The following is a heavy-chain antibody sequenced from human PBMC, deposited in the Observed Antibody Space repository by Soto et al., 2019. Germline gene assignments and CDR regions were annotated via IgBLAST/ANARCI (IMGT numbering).Heavy chain of an antibody. D-gene: IGHD4-4*01. CDR2: ISYDGSNK. V-gene: IGHV3-30-3*02. CDR1: GFTFSSYA. J-gene: IGHJ2*01. CDR3: AKPLWRNDYNWGYFDL. Sequence: QVQLVESGGGVVQPGRSLRLSCAASGFTFSSYAMHWVRQAPGKGLEWVAVISYDGSNKYYADSVKGRFTISRDNSQNPLYLQMNSLKAKDTAVNYCAKPLWRNDYNWGYFDLWGRGTLVTVSS.